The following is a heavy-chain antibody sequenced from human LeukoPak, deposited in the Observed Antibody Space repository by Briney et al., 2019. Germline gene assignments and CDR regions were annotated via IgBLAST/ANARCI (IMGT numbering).Heavy chain of an antibody. V-gene: IGHV4-59*01. CDR3: ARGGSSWYGVYYYGMDV. D-gene: IGHD6-13*01. CDR2: IYYSGST. Sequence: SETLSLTCTVSGGSISSYYWSWIRQPPGKGLEWIGYIYYSGSTNYNPSLKSRVTISVDTSKNQFSLKLSSVTAADTAVYYCARGGSSWYGVYYYGMDVWGQGTTVTVSS. CDR1: GGSISSYY. J-gene: IGHJ6*02.